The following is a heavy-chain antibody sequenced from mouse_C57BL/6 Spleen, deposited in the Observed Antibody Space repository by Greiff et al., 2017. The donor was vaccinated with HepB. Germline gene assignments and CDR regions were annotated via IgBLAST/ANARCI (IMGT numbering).Heavy chain of an antibody. CDR1: GYTFTSYW. V-gene: IGHV1-64*01. D-gene: IGHD2-1*01. CDR2: IHPNSGST. J-gene: IGHJ1*03. Sequence: QVQLQQSGAELVKPGASVKLSCKASGYTFTSYWMHWVKQRPGQGLEWIGMIHPNSGSTNYNEKFKSKATLTVDKSSSTAYMKLSSLTSEDSAVYYCAIYYGNFWYFDVWGTGTTVTVSS. CDR3: AIYYGNFWYFDV.